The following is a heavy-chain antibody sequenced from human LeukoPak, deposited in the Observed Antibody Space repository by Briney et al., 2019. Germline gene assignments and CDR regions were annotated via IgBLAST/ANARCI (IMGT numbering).Heavy chain of an antibody. Sequence: PSETLSLTCTVSGGSISSSSDYWGWIRQPRGKGLEWIGSIYYSGSTYYNPSLKSRVTISVDTYKNQFSLQLSSVTAADTAVYYCASTYGGNSLLVWCFDLWGRGTLVNVSS. V-gene: IGHV4-39*01. CDR3: ASTYGGNSLLVWCFDL. CDR1: GGSISSSSDY. J-gene: IGHJ2*01. D-gene: IGHD4-23*01. CDR2: IYYSGST.